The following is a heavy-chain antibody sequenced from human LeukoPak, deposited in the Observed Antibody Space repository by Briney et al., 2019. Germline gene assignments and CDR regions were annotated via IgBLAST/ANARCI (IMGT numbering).Heavy chain of an antibody. CDR1: GYTFTVYY. CDR3: ARGLWGSLDAFDI. V-gene: IGHV1-2*04. Sequence: ASVTVSCKASGYTFTVYYMHWVRQAPGQGLEWMGWINPNSGGTNYAQKFQGWVTMTRDTSISTAYMELSRLRSDDTAVYYCARGLWGSLDAFDIWGQGTMVTVSS. J-gene: IGHJ3*02. CDR2: INPNSGGT. D-gene: IGHD4/OR15-4a*01.